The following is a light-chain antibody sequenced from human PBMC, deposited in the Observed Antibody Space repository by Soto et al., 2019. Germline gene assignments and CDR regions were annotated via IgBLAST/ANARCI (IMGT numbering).Light chain of an antibody. CDR2: GAS. CDR3: QQYGSSPYT. J-gene: IGKJ2*01. CDR1: QSVSRTH. V-gene: IGKV3-20*01. Sequence: EIVLTQSSGTLSLSPGERATLSCRASQSVSRTHLAWFQQKPDQAPRLLIYGASNRATGIPDRFSGSGSGTDFTLTINKLEPGDFAVYFCQQYGSSPYTFGQGTKVDIK.